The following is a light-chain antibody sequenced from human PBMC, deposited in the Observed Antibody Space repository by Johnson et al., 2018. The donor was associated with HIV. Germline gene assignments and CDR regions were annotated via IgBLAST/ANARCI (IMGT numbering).Light chain of an antibody. CDR1: SSNIGNNY. V-gene: IGLV1-51*02. CDR2: ENN. CDR3: GTWDTSLGAQYV. Sequence: QSVLTQPPSVSAAPGQKVTISCSGSSSNIGNNYVSWYQQLPGTAPKLLIYENNKRPSGIPDRFSDSQYGTSATLAITGLQTGDEAAYYCGTWDTSLGAQYVFGTGTKVTVL. J-gene: IGLJ1*01.